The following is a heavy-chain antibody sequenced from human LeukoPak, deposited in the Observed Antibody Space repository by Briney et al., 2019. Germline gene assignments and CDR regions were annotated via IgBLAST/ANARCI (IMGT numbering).Heavy chain of an antibody. D-gene: IGHD5-12*01. V-gene: IGHV3-48*03. J-gene: IGHJ4*02. CDR2: ISSSGSTI. CDR3: AKDLTYGGLLDY. CDR1: GFTFSSYE. Sequence: GGSLRLSCAASGFTFSSYEMNWVRQAPGKGLEWVSYISSSGSTIYYADSVKGRFTISRDNAKNSLYLQMNSLRTEDTALYYCAKDLTYGGLLDYWGQGTLVTVSS.